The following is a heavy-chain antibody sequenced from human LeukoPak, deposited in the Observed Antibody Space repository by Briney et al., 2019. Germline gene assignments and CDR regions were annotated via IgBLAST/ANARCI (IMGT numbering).Heavy chain of an antibody. Sequence: GGSLRLSCVASGFTFSKYGMHWVRQAPGKGLQWLAIIWYGGHNNYYADSVKGRFTISRDNSKNTLFLEMNDLKAEDTAVYYCEREWGLIAVAGGPGYWGQGTLVTVSS. D-gene: IGHD2-21*01. V-gene: IGHV3-33*01. J-gene: IGHJ4*02. CDR2: IWYGGHNN. CDR3: EREWGLIAVAGGPGY. CDR1: GFTFSKYG.